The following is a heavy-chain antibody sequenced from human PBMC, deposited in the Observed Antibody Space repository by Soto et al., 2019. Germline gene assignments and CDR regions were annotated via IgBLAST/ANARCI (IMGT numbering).Heavy chain of an antibody. CDR1: GFSFSPAW. V-gene: IGHV3-15*07. Sequence: EVQLVESGGGLVTPGGSLTLSCAASGFSFSPAWMNWVRQAPGKGLEWVGLIKSKGGGGTEDYAAPVKGRFIISRDDSKHTIYLRMTSLTPEDRALYYWILQQDFYYGRAVWGPGNTVTVSS. CDR3: ILQQDFYYGRAV. CDR2: IKSKGGGGTE. D-gene: IGHD6-13*01. J-gene: IGHJ6*02.